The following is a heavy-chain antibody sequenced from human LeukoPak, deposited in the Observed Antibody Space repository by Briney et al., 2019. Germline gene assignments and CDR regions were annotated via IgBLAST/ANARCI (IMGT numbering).Heavy chain of an antibody. CDR2: IYYSGST. D-gene: IGHD3-3*01. CDR3: ARGPATITIFGVVNWFDP. Sequence: SETPSLTCTVSGGSISSHYWSWIRQPPGKGLEWIGYIYYSGSTNYNPSLKSRVTISVDTSKNQFSLKLSSVTAADTAVYYCARGPATITIFGVVNWFDPWGQGTLVTVSS. V-gene: IGHV4-59*08. CDR1: GGSISSHY. J-gene: IGHJ5*02.